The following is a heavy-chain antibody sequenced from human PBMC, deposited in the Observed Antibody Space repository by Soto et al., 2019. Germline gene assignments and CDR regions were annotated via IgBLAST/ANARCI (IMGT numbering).Heavy chain of an antibody. J-gene: IGHJ4*02. CDR3: AREVVGYSYGYVFDY. Sequence: QVQLVQSGAEVKKPGSSVKVSCKASGGTFSSYAISWVRQAPGQGLEWMGGIIPIFGTANYAQKFQGRVTITADETTSTAYMELISLRSEDTAVDYCAREVVGYSYGYVFDYWGQGTLVTVSS. CDR2: IIPIFGTA. CDR1: GGTFSSYA. V-gene: IGHV1-69*12. D-gene: IGHD5-18*01.